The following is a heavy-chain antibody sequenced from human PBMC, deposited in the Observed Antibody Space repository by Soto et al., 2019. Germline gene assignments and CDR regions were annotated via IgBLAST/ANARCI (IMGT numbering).Heavy chain of an antibody. CDR1: GGSISSSAYY. Sequence: QLQLQESGPGLVKPSETLSLTCTVSGGSISSSAYYWGWIRQPPGKGLEWIWSIYYSGTGTTYYNPSLESRVTISVDTSKNQFSLKLTSVTAADTAVYYCARRKGSGNYSPDYWGQGTLVTVSS. CDR3: ARRKGSGNYSPDY. CDR2: IYYSGTGTT. J-gene: IGHJ4*02. V-gene: IGHV4-39*01. D-gene: IGHD3-10*01.